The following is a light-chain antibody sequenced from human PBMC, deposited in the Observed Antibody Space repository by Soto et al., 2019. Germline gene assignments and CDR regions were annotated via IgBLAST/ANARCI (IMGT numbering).Light chain of an antibody. J-gene: IGKJ2*01. CDR3: QQSYSTLMYT. CDR1: QSIDNY. V-gene: IGKV1-39*01. Sequence: DIQMTQSPSSLSASLGDRVTIACRASQSIDNYLNWYQQKPGKAPKLLIYAAYNLQSGVPSRFRGSGSGTDFTLTISSLQPEDFATYYCQQSYSTLMYTFGQGTKLEIK. CDR2: AAY.